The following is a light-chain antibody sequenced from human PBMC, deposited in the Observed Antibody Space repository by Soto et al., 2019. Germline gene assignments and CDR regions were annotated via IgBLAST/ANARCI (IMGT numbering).Light chain of an antibody. Sequence: DIQMTQSLSSLSASVGDRVTIACRATQNISIYLNSYQQKPGKAPNLLIYGATTMQSGVPSRFSADGSGTDFNLTIMSLQPEDFATYYCQESSSGPPFTFGPGTKVDIK. J-gene: IGKJ3*01. V-gene: IGKV1-39*01. CDR2: GAT. CDR3: QESSSGPPFT. CDR1: QNISIY.